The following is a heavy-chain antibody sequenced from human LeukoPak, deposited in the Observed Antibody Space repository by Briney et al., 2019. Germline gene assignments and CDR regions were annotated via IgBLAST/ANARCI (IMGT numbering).Heavy chain of an antibody. CDR1: GFTFSSYW. Sequence: PGGSLRLSCAASGFTFSSYWMSWVRQAPGKGLEWVANIKQDGSEKYYVDSVKGRFTISRDNAKNSLHLQMNSLRAEDTAVYYCARRHDSSGYPMDYFDYWGQGTLVTVSS. D-gene: IGHD3-22*01. J-gene: IGHJ4*02. V-gene: IGHV3-7*01. CDR3: ARRHDSSGYPMDYFDY. CDR2: IKQDGSEK.